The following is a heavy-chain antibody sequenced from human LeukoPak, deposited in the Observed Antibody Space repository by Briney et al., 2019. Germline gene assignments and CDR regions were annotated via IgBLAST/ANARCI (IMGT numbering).Heavy chain of an antibody. CDR1: GFTVSSNY. Sequence: GGSLRLSCAASGFTVSSNYMSWVRQAPGKGLEWVSVIYSGGSTYYADSVKGRFTISRDNSKNTLYLQMNSLRAEDTAVYHCASGVMVVAAAGTEYLQHWGQGTLVTVSS. V-gene: IGHV3-53*01. CDR3: ASGVMVVAAAGTEYLQH. J-gene: IGHJ1*01. D-gene: IGHD6-13*01. CDR2: IYSGGST.